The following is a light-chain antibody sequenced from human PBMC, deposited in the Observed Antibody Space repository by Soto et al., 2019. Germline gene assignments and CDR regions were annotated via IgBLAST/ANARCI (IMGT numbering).Light chain of an antibody. J-gene: IGLJ2*01. Sequence: QSALTQPASVSGSPGQSITISCTGTSSDVGTYNFVSWYQQHPGKAPKFIIYEGTKRPSGVSNRFSASKSGNTASLTISGLQAEDEADYYCCSYAIISTYVVFGGGTKVTVL. CDR2: EGT. CDR1: SSDVGTYNF. CDR3: CSYAIISTYVV. V-gene: IGLV2-23*01.